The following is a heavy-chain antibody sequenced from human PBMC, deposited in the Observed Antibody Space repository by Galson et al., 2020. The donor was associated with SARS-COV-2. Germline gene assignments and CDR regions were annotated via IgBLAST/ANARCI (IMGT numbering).Heavy chain of an antibody. CDR1: GFTFSSYA. Sequence: GGSLRLTSEASGFTFSSYAMSWVRQAPGKGLEWVTAISGSGGSTYYADSVKGRFTISSDNSKNTLYLKMHSLRAEDTAVYYCAKGYSSGNYWGQGTLVTVSS. D-gene: IGHD6-19*01. CDR2: ISGSGGST. J-gene: IGHJ4*02. V-gene: IGHV3-23*01. CDR3: AKGYSSGNY.